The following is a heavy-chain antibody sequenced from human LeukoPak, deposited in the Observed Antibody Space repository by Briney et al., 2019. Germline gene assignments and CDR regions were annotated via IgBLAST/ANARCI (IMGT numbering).Heavy chain of an antibody. D-gene: IGHD2-2*01. CDR1: GDSISNYY. CDR2: IHYSGHT. CDR3: ARDRCSSSSCYGGEVGSLDY. V-gene: IGHV4-4*08. J-gene: IGHJ4*02. Sequence: SETLSLTCTVSGDSISNYYWSWIRQPPGKGLEWIAYIHYSGHTNSNPSLKSRVTISIDTSKSQFSLELSSVTAADTAVYYCARDRCSSSSCYGGEVGSLDYWGQGTPVTVSS.